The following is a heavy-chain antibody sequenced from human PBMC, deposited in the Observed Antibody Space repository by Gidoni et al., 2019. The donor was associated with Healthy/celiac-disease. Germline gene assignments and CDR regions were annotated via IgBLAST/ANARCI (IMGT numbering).Heavy chain of an antibody. Sequence: EVQLVQSGAEVKKPGESLKLSCKGSGYSFTSYWIGWVRQMPGKGLEWMGIIYPGDSDTRYSPSFQGQVTISADKSISTAYLQWSSLKASDTAMYYCARQIVVVPAAMLLENWFDPWGQGTLVTVSS. J-gene: IGHJ5*02. CDR2: IYPGDSDT. CDR1: GYSFTSYW. CDR3: ARQIVVVPAAMLLENWFDP. D-gene: IGHD2-2*01. V-gene: IGHV5-51*01.